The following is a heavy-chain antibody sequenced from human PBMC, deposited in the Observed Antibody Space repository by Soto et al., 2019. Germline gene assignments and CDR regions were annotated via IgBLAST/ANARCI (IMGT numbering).Heavy chain of an antibody. Sequence: SETLSLTCTVSGGSISSYYWSWIRQPPGKGLEWIGYIYYSGSTNYNPSLKSRVTISVDTSKNQFSLKLSSVTAADTAVYYCARVNCGGDCSFFDYCGQGTLVTVSS. CDR1: GGSISSYY. V-gene: IGHV4-59*01. CDR3: ARVNCGGDCSFFDY. CDR2: IYYSGST. J-gene: IGHJ4*02. D-gene: IGHD2-21*02.